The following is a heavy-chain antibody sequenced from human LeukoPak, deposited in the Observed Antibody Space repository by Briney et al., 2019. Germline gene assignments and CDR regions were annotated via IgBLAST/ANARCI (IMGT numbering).Heavy chain of an antibody. CDR1: GFTFSGSA. D-gene: IGHD6-13*01. CDR2: IRTKVNSYAT. V-gene: IGHV3-73*01. Sequence: QPGGSLRLSCATSGFTFSGSAMHWVRQASGKGLEWVGLIRTKVNSYATAYAASVKGRFTISRDDSMNTAYLQMNSLKTEDTAVYYCTRLGIPASGTAAFDIWGQGTMSPSLQ. J-gene: IGHJ3*02. CDR3: TRLGIPASGTAAFDI.